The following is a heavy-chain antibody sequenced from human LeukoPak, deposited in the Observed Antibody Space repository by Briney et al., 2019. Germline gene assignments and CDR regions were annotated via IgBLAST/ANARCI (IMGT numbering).Heavy chain of an antibody. CDR3: ARDSGEVFYFDY. Sequence: GGSLRLSCAASGFTFSSYSIHWVRQAPGKGLEWVAVVSYDGSSENYADSVKGRFTISRDNSKNTLYLQMNSLRAEDTAVYYCARDSGEVFYFDYWGQGTLVTVSS. D-gene: IGHD3-10*01. V-gene: IGHV3-30-3*01. CDR1: GFTFSSYS. CDR2: VSYDGSSE. J-gene: IGHJ4*02.